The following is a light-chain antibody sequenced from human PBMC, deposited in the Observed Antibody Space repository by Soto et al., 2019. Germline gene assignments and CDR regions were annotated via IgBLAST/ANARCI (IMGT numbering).Light chain of an antibody. Sequence: QSALTQPPSASGSPGQSVTISCTGTSSDVGGYGYVSWYQQHPGKAPKLMIYEVTKRASGVPDRFSGSKSGNTASLTVSGLKAEDEADYYCSSYAGINIDVIFGGGTKLNVL. V-gene: IGLV2-8*01. CDR2: EVT. CDR1: SSDVGGYGY. CDR3: SSYAGINIDVI. J-gene: IGLJ2*01.